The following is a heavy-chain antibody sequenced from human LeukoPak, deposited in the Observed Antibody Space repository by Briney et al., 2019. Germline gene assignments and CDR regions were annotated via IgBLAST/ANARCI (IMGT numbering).Heavy chain of an antibody. D-gene: IGHD5-18*01. CDR1: GYTFTGYY. Sequence: ASAKVSCKASGYTFTGYYMHWVRQAPGQGLEWMGRINPNSGGTNYAQKFQGRVTMTRDTSISTAYMELSRLRSDDTAVYYCASLTRGYSYGYLSWGQGTLVTVSS. CDR3: ASLTRGYSYGYLS. CDR2: INPNSGGT. V-gene: IGHV1-2*06. J-gene: IGHJ4*02.